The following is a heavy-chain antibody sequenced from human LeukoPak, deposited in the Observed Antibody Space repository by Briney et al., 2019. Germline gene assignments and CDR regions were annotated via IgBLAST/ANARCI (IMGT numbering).Heavy chain of an antibody. CDR3: VKDTSYCSGGSCYSTYSFDY. D-gene: IGHD2-15*01. CDR1: GFTFSSYW. J-gene: IGHJ4*02. Sequence: HTGGSLRLSCAASGFTFSSYWMHWVRQAPGKGLVWVSRINSDGSSTSYADSVKGRFTISRDNSKNTLYLQMSSLRPEETAVYYCVKDTSYCSGGSCYSTYSFDYWGQGTLVTVSS. CDR2: INSDGSST. V-gene: IGHV3-74*01.